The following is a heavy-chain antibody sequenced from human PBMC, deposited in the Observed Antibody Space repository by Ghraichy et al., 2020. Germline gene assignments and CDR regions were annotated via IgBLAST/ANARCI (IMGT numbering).Heavy chain of an antibody. CDR3: ARVQTFDY. V-gene: IGHV1-2*02. J-gene: IGHJ4*02. Sequence: ASVKVSCKASGSTFTDYYMHWIRQSPAQGLEWMGWINPNSGVTNYAQKFQGRVTLTRDTSISTAYMELSSLRSDDTAVYYCARVQTFDYWGQGTLVTVSS. CDR1: GSTFTDYY. CDR2: INPNSGVT.